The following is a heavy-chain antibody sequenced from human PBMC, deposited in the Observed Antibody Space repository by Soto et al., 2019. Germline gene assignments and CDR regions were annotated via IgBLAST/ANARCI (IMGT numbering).Heavy chain of an antibody. Sequence: GESLKICCKGSGYSFTTYCIGRVRQMPGKGLEWMGGIYPGDSISRYSPSFQGQVTIPADNSISTAYLQWSSLKASDTAMYYCARSLKRYDSSGYKPRNYWGQRTLDTGSS. CDR3: ARSLKRYDSSGYKPRNY. CDR1: GYSFTTYC. CDR2: IYPGDSIS. V-gene: IGHV5-51*01. J-gene: IGHJ4*02. D-gene: IGHD3-22*01.